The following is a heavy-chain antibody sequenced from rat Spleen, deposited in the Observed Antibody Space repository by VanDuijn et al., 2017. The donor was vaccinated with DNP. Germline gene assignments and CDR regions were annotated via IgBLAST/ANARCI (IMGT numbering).Heavy chain of an antibody. V-gene: IGHV5S11*01. CDR1: GFPFSNYY. J-gene: IGHJ4*01. D-gene: IGHD1-3*01. CDR2: ISTGGGDT. CDR3: ARHANYGSLVYAMDA. Sequence: EVQLVESGGGLVQPGRSMKLSCAASGFPFSNYYLPWVRQAPTKGLEWVASISTGGGDTYYRDSVKGRFTISRDNAKSTLYLQMDSLRSEETATYYCARHANYGSLVYAMDAWGQGTSVTVSS.